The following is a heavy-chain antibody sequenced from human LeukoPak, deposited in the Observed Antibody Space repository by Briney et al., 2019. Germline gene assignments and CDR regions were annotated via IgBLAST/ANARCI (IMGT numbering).Heavy chain of an antibody. J-gene: IGHJ6*03. Sequence: PGGSLRLSCAASGVTFSAYGMSWVRQSPRKGLEWVSGVSGADGNPYYADSVKGRFTISRDNSKSTLYLQMNNLRAEDTAVYYCAKHWSYCSTTSCFFNYYYYYMDVWGKGTTVTVSS. CDR1: GVTFSAYG. V-gene: IGHV3-23*01. CDR2: VSGADGNP. D-gene: IGHD2-2*01. CDR3: AKHWSYCSTTSCFFNYYYYYMDV.